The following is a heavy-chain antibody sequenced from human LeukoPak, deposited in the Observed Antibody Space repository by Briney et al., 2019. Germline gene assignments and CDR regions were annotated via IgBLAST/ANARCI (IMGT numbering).Heavy chain of an antibody. CDR1: GCTFSNYY. CDR3: VRVIGGIRYFDWYNWFDP. V-gene: IGHV3-11*05. J-gene: IGHJ5*02. CDR2: IFCISSYT. D-gene: IGHD3-9*01. Sequence: PGGSVTLSCAASGCTFSNYYMSWMRQAPGKGLEWMSYIFCISSYTNYAHLMKGRVTIIGDNSKHAVYTQVHSLRAEDTAVYYCVRVIGGIRYFDWYNWFDPWGQGTLVTVSS.